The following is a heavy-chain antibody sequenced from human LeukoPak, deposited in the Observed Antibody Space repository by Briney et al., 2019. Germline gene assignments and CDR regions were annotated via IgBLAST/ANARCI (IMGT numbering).Heavy chain of an antibody. CDR3: ARLAMSGIGSDDF. V-gene: IGHV1-69*06. CDR1: GGTFSSYA. Sequence: SVKVSCKASGGTFSSYAISWVRQAPGQGLERMGGIIPIFGTANYAQKFQGRVTITADKSTSTAYMELSSLRSDDTAVYYCARLAMSGIGSDDFWGQGTLVTVSS. D-gene: IGHD6-19*01. J-gene: IGHJ4*02. CDR2: IIPIFGTA.